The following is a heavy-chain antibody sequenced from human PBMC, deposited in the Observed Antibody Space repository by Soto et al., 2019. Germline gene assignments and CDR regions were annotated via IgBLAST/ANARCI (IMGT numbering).Heavy chain of an antibody. J-gene: IGHJ4*02. CDR2: IYYSGST. CDR1: GGSISSGDYS. Sequence: QVQLQESGTGLVKPSQTLSLTCTVSGGSISSGDYSWSWIRQPPGKGLEWIGYIYYSGSTYYNPSLKSRVTISVDSSKNQFSLKLSSVTAADTAVYYCARGLYDFWSGYYFDYWGQGTLVTVSS. D-gene: IGHD3-3*01. CDR3: ARGLYDFWSGYYFDY. V-gene: IGHV4-30-4*01.